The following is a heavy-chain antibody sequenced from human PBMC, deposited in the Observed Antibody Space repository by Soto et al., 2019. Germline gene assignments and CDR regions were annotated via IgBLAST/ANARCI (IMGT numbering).Heavy chain of an antibody. V-gene: IGHV3-30*18. Sequence: QVQLVESGGGVVQPGRSLRLSCAASGFTFSSYGMHWVRQAPGKGLEWVAVISYDGSNKYYADSVKGRFTISRDNSKNTLYLQMNSLRAEDTAVYYSAKSIGLLSGYYYGMDVWGQGTTVTVSS. D-gene: IGHD3-10*01. CDR3: AKSIGLLSGYYYGMDV. J-gene: IGHJ6*02. CDR1: GFTFSSYG. CDR2: ISYDGSNK.